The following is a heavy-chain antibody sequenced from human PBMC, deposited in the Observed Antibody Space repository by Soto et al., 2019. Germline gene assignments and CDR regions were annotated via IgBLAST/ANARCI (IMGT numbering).Heavy chain of an antibody. CDR2: IYYSGST. V-gene: IGHV4-31*03. Sequence: SETLSLTCTVSGGSISSGGYYWSWIRQHPGKGLEWIGYIYYSGSTYYNPSLKSRVTISVDTSKNQFSLKLSSVTAADTAVYYCARGWGDTAMADDGYYYYYGMDVWGQGTTVTVSS. D-gene: IGHD5-18*01. CDR1: GGSISSGGYY. J-gene: IGHJ6*02. CDR3: ARGWGDTAMADDGYYYYYGMDV.